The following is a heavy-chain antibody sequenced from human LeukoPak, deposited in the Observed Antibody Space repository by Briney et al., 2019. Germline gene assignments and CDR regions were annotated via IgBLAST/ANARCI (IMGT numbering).Heavy chain of an antibody. D-gene: IGHD2-15*01. CDR2: ISSSGSTI. J-gene: IGHJ6*03. CDR1: GFTFSSYE. V-gene: IGHV3-48*03. CDR3: SREVEVATSPDYYYYIDV. Sequence: GGSLRLSCAASGFTFSSYEMNWVRQAPGKGLEWVSYISSSGSTIYYADSVKGRFTISRDNAKNSLYLQMNSLRAEDTAVYYCSREVEVATSPDYYYYIDVWGKGTTVTVSS.